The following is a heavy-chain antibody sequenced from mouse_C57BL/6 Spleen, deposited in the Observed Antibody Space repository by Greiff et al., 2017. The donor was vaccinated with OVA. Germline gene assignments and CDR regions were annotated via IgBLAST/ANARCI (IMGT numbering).Heavy chain of an antibody. CDR2: FYPGSGSI. CDR1: GYTFTEYT. Sequence: VKVVESGAELVKPGASVKLSCKASGYTFTEYTIHWVKQRSGQGLEWIGWFYPGSGSIKYNEKFKDKATLTADKSSSTVYMELSRLTSEDSAVYFCARHEEDDYAMDYWGQGTSVTVSS. J-gene: IGHJ4*01. CDR3: ARHEEDDYAMDY. V-gene: IGHV1-62-2*01.